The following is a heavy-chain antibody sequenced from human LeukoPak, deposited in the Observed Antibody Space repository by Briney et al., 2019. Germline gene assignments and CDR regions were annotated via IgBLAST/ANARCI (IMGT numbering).Heavy chain of an antibody. V-gene: IGHV3-30-3*01. Sequence: PGRSLRLSCAASGFTFSSYAMHWVRQAPGKGLEWVAVISYDGSNKYYADSVKGRFTISRDNSKNTLYLQMNSLRAEDTAVYYCARGPIAAAGSGAFDVWGQGTMVTVSS. CDR2: ISYDGSNK. CDR3: ARGPIAAAGSGAFDV. CDR1: GFTFSSYA. D-gene: IGHD6-13*01. J-gene: IGHJ3*01.